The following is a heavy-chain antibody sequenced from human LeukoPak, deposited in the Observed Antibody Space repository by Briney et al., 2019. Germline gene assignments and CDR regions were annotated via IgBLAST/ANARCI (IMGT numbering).Heavy chain of an antibody. CDR1: GFTFSSYG. V-gene: IGHV3-30*18. J-gene: IGHJ1*01. D-gene: IGHD6-13*01. CDR3: AKVLGIIAATGNFYAEYFQH. Sequence: GGSLRPSCAASGFTFSSYGMHWVRQAPGKGLEWVAVISYDGSNKYYADSVKGRFTISRDNSKNTLYLQMNSLRAEDTAVYYCAKVLGIIAATGNFYAEYFQHWGQGTLVTVSS. CDR2: ISYDGSNK.